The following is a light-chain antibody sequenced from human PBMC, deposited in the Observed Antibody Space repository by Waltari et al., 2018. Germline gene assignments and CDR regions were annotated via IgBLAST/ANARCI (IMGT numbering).Light chain of an antibody. CDR3: AAWDDSLSGSYV. CDR2: SNS. V-gene: IGLV1-47*01. J-gene: IGLJ1*01. Sequence: QPVLTQPPSASGTPGPRVTIPCSGTSSNIASNFVYWYQQLPGAAPKLLIFSNSQRPSGVPDRFSASKSGTSASLTISGLRSEDEADYYCAAWDDSLSGSYVFGTGTRVTVL. CDR1: SSNIASNF.